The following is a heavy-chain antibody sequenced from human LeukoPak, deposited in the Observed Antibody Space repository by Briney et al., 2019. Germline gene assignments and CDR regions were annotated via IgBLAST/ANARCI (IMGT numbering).Heavy chain of an antibody. CDR1: GFTFSRYS. V-gene: IGHV3-21*01. CDR3: AREFDGSASGAGY. D-gene: IGHD1-26*01. J-gene: IGHJ4*02. Sequence: PGGSLRLSCAASGFTFSRYSMNWVRQAPGKGLEGVASMSSSSGLIYYGDSVKGRFTVSRDNAKRSLYLQMNSLRADDTAVYYCAREFDGSASGAGYWGQGTLVTVSS. CDR2: MSSSSGLI.